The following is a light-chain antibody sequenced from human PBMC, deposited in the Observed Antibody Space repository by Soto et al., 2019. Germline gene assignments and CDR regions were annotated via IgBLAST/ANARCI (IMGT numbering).Light chain of an antibody. J-gene: IGKJ1*01. CDR2: GAS. CDR3: QQYNDWPRT. CDR1: QSVDSN. V-gene: IGKV3-15*01. Sequence: EIVMTQSPATLSVSPGERVTLPCRASQSVDSNLAWYQQKPGQAPRLLIYGASARATGIPDRFSGGGSGTEFTLTISSLQSEDFAVYYCQQYNDWPRTFGQGTKVDIK.